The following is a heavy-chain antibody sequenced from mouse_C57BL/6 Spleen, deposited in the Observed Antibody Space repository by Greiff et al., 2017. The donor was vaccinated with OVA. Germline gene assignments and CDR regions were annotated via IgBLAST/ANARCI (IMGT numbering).Heavy chain of an antibody. J-gene: IGHJ2*01. Sequence: VQLKESGAELVRPGASVKLSCTASGFNIKDDYMHWVKQRPEQGLVWIGWIDPENGDTEYASKFQGTATITANTSSNAAYLQLSSLTSVNTAVYYCTTLITTLVAYYFDYWGQGTTLTVSS. CDR3: TTLITTLVAYYFDY. V-gene: IGHV14-4*01. D-gene: IGHD1-1*01. CDR1: GFNIKDDY. CDR2: IDPENGDT.